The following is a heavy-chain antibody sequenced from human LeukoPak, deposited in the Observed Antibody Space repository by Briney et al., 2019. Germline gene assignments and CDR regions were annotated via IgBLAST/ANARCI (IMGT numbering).Heavy chain of an antibody. CDR2: IDPSDSYT. Sequence: PGAPLPISCKGSGYRFTSYWISWVRQLTGKGLECMGRIDPSDSYTRYSPSFQGHVTISVDKSMSTAYLQWSSLKASDTAMYYCARHQGVGESAFIYWGQGTLVTVSS. CDR1: GYRFTSYW. V-gene: IGHV5-10-1*01. J-gene: IGHJ4*02. D-gene: IGHD3-10*01. CDR3: ARHQGVGESAFIY.